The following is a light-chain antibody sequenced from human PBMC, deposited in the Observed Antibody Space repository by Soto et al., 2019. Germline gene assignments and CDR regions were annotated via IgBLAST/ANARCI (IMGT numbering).Light chain of an antibody. CDR3: KQRNKWPPEIT. J-gene: IGKJ5*01. CDR1: QSVSSN. V-gene: IGKV3-11*01. CDR2: GAS. Sequence: EILLTQSPATLSVSPGERATLSCRASQSVSSNLAWYQQKSGQAPRLLIYGASTRATGIPARFSGSGSGTDFTLTISSLEPEDFAVYYGKQRNKWPPEITFGQGTRLEIK.